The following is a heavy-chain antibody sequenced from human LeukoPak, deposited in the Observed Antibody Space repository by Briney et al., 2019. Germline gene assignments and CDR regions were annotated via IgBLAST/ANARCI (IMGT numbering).Heavy chain of an antibody. CDR2: INHSGST. V-gene: IGHV4-34*01. J-gene: IGHJ5*02. Sequence: SETLSLTCAVYGGSFSGYYWSWIRQPPGKGLEWIGEINHSGSTNYNPSLKSRVTISVDTSKNQFSLKLSSVTAADTAVYSCARGQGHWFDPWGQGTLVTVSS. CDR3: ARGQGHWFDP. CDR1: GGSFSGYY.